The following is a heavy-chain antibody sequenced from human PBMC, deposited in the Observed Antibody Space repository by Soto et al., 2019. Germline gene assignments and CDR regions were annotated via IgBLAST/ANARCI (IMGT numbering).Heavy chain of an antibody. CDR2: ISGNGGGT. V-gene: IGHV3-23*01. CDR1: GFTFNNYA. D-gene: IGHD2-15*01. Sequence: EVHLLESGGDLVQPGGSLRLSCAASGFTFNNYAMTWVRQGPGKGLEWVSAISGNGGGTYYADSVKGRFTISRDNSKNTLYLQMYSLRAEDTALYYCAKDLVALYYYYGMDVWGQGTTVTVSS. CDR3: AKDLVALYYYYGMDV. J-gene: IGHJ6*02.